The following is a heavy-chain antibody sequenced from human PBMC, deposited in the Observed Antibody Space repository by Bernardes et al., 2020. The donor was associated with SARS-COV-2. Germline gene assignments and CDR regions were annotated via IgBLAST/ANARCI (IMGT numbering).Heavy chain of an antibody. V-gene: IGHV1-18*01. CDR2: ISAYNGNT. D-gene: IGHD3-10*01. J-gene: IGHJ6*02. Sequence: SVKVSCKASGYTFTSYGISWVRQAPGQGLEWMGWISAYNGNTNYAQKLQGRVTMTTDTSTSTAYMELRSLRSDDTAVYYCARPVMVRGVITNYYYYYGMDVWGQGTTVTVSS. CDR3: ARPVMVRGVITNYYYYYGMDV. CDR1: GYTFTSYG.